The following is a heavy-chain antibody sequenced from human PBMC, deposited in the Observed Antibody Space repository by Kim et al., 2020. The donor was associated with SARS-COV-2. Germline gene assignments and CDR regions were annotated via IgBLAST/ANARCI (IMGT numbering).Heavy chain of an antibody. J-gene: IGHJ4*02. CDR3: AKEKEAYYYGSGSYYDY. V-gene: IGHV3-23*03. D-gene: IGHD3-10*01. Sequence: VKCRFTISRDNSKNTLYLQMNSLRAEDTAVYYCAKEKEAYYYGSGSYYDYWGQGTLVTVSS.